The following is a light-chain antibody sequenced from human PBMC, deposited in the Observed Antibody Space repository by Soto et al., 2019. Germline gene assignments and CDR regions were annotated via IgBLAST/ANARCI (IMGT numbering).Light chain of an antibody. CDR1: SSDVGDYNY. CDR3: SSYTSSSTRV. V-gene: IGLV2-14*01. Sequence: QSVLTQPASVSGSPGQSITISCTGTSSDVGDYNYVSWYQQHPGKAPKLMIFDVSNRPSGVYNRCSGSKSGNTASLTISGLQGEDEADYYCSSYTSSSTRVFGNGTKVTVL. CDR2: DVS. J-gene: IGLJ1*01.